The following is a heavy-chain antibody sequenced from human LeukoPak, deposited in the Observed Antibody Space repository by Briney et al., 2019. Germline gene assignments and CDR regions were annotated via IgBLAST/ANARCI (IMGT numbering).Heavy chain of an antibody. CDR3: ARHRGYYDSSGYSHYYYYYMDV. J-gene: IGHJ6*03. CDR2: INHSGSN. CDR1: GGSFSGYY. D-gene: IGHD3-22*01. Sequence: SETLSLTCAVYGGSFSGYYWSWIRQPPGKGLEWIGEINHSGSNNYNPSLKSRVTISVDTSKNQFSLKLSSVTAADTAVYYCARHRGYYDSSGYSHYYYYYMDVWGKGTTVTISS. V-gene: IGHV4-34*01.